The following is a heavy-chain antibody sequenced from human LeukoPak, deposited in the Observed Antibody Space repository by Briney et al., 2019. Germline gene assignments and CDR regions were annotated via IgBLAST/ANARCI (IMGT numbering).Heavy chain of an antibody. CDR2: ISSSSSTI. CDR1: GFTFNKYG. CDR3: ARDRKQLVQEGY. D-gene: IGHD6-13*01. V-gene: IGHV3-48*04. J-gene: IGHJ4*02. Sequence: GGSLRLSCAASGFTFNKYGLSWVRQAPGKGLEWVSYISSSSSTIYYADSVKGRFTISRDNAKNSLYLQMNSLRAEDTAVYYCARDRKQLVQEGYWGQGTLVTVSS.